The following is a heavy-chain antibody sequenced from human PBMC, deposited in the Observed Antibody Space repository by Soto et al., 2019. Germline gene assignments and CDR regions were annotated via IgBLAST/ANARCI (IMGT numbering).Heavy chain of an antibody. CDR1: GFTVSSNY. Sequence: EVQLVESGGGLVQPGGSLRLSCAASGFTVSSNYMSWVRQAPGKGLEWVSVIYSGGSTYYADSVKGRFTISRDNSKNTLYLQMNRLRAEDTAVYYCARARRVEFAVAYFDYWGQGTLVTVSS. CDR2: IYSGGST. D-gene: IGHD6-19*01. J-gene: IGHJ4*02. V-gene: IGHV3-66*01. CDR3: ARARRVEFAVAYFDY.